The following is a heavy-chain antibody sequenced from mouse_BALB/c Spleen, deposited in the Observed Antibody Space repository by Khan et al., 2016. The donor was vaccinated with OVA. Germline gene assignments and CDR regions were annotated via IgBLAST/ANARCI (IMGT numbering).Heavy chain of an antibody. J-gene: IGHJ3*01. CDR1: GFSLTTYG. CDR2: IRSAGKT. Sequence: VELVESGPGLVRPSQTLSITCTVSGFSLTTYGVHWVRQSPGKGLEWLGVIRSAGKTDYNAAFISRLSITKDNSKSQVFFKMNSLQADDTAMYCCARNSYMYDFTYWGQGTLVTVSA. V-gene: IGHV2-2*01. D-gene: IGHD2-14*01. CDR3: ARNSYMYDFTY.